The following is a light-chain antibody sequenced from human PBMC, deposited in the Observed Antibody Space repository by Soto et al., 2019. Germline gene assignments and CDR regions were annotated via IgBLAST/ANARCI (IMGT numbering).Light chain of an antibody. CDR3: ETWDLSLSAVI. Sequence: QSVLTQPPSVSAAPGQKVTISCSGSSSNIGKKYVSWYQQVPGTAPKLLIYENDKRPSEIPDRFSGSKSGTSATLGITGLQAGDEAYYYCETWDLSLSAVIFGGGTKLTVL. J-gene: IGLJ2*01. CDR1: SSNIGKKY. V-gene: IGLV1-51*02. CDR2: END.